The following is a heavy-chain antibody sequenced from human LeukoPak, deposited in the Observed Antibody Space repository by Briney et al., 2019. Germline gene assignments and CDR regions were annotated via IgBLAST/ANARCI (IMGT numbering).Heavy chain of an antibody. V-gene: IGHV3-21*01. D-gene: IGHD5-24*01. CDR1: GFTFSSYS. CDR2: ISSSSSYI. Sequence: GGSLRLSCAASGFTFSSYSMNWVRQAPGKGLEWVSSISSSSSYIYYADSVKGRFTISRDNAKNSLYLQMNSLRAEDTAAYYCAREDGYKTSAYDYWGQGTLVTVSS. CDR3: AREDGYKTSAYDY. J-gene: IGHJ4*02.